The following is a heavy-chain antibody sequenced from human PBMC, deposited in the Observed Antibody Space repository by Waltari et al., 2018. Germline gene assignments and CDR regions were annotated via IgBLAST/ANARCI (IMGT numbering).Heavy chain of an antibody. CDR1: GFTFSTYW. CDR3: ARDWSGSGRGINY. D-gene: IGHD3-3*01. Sequence: VESGGGLVQPGGSLRLPCAASGFTFSTYWMSGVRRAPGKGLEGVANIKTDVREKYSVDSVKCRFTISRDNAQNSLSLQMSTLRAEDTGRYYCARDWSGSGRGINYWGQGTLVTVSS. V-gene: IGHV3-7*01. CDR2: IKTDVREK. J-gene: IGHJ4*02.